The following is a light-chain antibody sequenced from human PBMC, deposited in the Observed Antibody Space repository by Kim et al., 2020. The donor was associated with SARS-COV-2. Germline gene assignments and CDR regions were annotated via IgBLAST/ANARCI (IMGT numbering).Light chain of an antibody. CDR3: QQRSNWPLT. V-gene: IGKV3-11*01. CDR1: QSVSSY. J-gene: IGKJ4*01. Sequence: LAPGERDALSCRASQSVSSYLAWYQQKPGQAPRLLMYDASNRATGIPARFSGSGSGTDFTLTISSLEPEDFAVYYCQQRSNWPLTFGGGTKVDIK. CDR2: DAS.